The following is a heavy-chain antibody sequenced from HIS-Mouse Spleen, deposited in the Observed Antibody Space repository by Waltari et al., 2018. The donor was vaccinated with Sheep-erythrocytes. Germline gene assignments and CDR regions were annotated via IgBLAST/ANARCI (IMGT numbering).Heavy chain of an antibody. CDR3: ARDPYEVGWYDY. D-gene: IGHD6-19*01. CDR1: GFPFSSYS. Sequence: EVQLVESGGGVVQPGGSLRLSCEASGFPFSSYSMNWVRQAPGKGLGWVSYISSSSSTIYYADSVKGRFTISRDNAKNSLYLQMNSLRAEDTAVYYCARDPYEVGWYDYWGQGTLVTVSS. CDR2: ISSSSSTI. V-gene: IGHV3-48*01. J-gene: IGHJ4*02.